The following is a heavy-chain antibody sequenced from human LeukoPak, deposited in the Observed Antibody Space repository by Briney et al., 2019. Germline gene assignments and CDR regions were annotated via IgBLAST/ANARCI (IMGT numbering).Heavy chain of an antibody. CDR1: GYSLISYW. Sequence: GESLKISCKGSGYSLISYWIGWVRQMPGKGLEWMGRIDPSDSYTNYSPSFQGHVTISADKSISTAYLQWSSLKASDTAMYYCARPDGQLQRGFDYWGQGTLVTVSS. J-gene: IGHJ4*02. CDR2: IDPSDSYT. V-gene: IGHV5-10-1*01. D-gene: IGHD6-6*01. CDR3: ARPDGQLQRGFDY.